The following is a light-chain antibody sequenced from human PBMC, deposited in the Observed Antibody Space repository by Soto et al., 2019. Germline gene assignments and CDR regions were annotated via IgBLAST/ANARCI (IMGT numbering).Light chain of an antibody. CDR3: QQYNTWLWT. CDR1: QSVNAN. CDR2: GPS. Sequence: EVVMTQSPATLSVSPGERATLSCRASQSVNANLAWYQQKPGQAPRLLIHGPSNRANGIPPRFSGRGFGTEFILTISSLQSEDFAVYYCQQYNTWLWTFGQGTKVEI. V-gene: IGKV3-15*01. J-gene: IGKJ1*01.